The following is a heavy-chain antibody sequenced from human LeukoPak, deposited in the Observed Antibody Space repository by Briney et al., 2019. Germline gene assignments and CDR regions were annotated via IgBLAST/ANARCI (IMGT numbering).Heavy chain of an antibody. J-gene: IGHJ6*02. Sequence: WASVKVSCKGSGYTFTSYGINWVRQAPGQGLEWMGWISAYNGNTNYAQKLQGRVTMTTDTSTSAAYMELRSLRSDDTAVYYCARRLTDSSGYYPYYYYGMDVWGQGTTVTVSS. V-gene: IGHV1-18*01. CDR2: ISAYNGNT. CDR3: ARRLTDSSGYYPYYYYGMDV. D-gene: IGHD3-22*01. CDR1: GYTFTSYG.